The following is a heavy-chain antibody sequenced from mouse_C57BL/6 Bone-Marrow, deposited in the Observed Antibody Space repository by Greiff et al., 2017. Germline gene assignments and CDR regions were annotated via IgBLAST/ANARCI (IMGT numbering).Heavy chain of an antibody. CDR3: ARDPGMDY. V-gene: IGHV3-6*01. J-gene: IGHJ4*01. Sequence: EVQLVESGPGLVKPSQSLSLSCSVTGYSITSGYYWNWIRQFPGNKLEWMGYISYDGSNNYNPSLKNRISITRDTSTNQFFLKLNSVTTEDTATYYCARDPGMDYWGQGTSVTVSS. CDR1: GYSITSGYY. CDR2: ISYDGSN.